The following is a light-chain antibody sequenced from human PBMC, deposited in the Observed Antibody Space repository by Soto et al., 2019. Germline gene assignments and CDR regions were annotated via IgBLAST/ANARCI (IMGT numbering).Light chain of an antibody. Sequence: QSALTQPASVSGSPGQSITIPCTGTSSDISAYNYVSWYQQDPGKAPKLLIFDVSNRPSGVSNRFSGSKSGNTASLTISGLQTDDETDYFCSSYTSSNTVVFGGGTKLTVL. V-gene: IGLV2-14*01. J-gene: IGLJ2*01. CDR2: DVS. CDR3: SSYTSSNTVV. CDR1: SSDISAYNY.